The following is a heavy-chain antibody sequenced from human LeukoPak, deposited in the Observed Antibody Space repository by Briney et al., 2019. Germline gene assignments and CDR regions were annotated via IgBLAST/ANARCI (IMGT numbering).Heavy chain of an antibody. V-gene: IGHV3-23*01. CDR2: ISGSGGST. CDR3: AKDLSGSYFIPFDP. Sequence: GGSLRLSCAASGFTFSSYAMSWVRQAPGKGLEWVSAISGSGGSTYYADSVKGRFTISRDNSKNTLYLQMNSLRAEDTAVYYCAKDLSGSYFIPFDPWDQGTLVTVSA. J-gene: IGHJ5*02. D-gene: IGHD1-26*01. CDR1: GFTFSSYA.